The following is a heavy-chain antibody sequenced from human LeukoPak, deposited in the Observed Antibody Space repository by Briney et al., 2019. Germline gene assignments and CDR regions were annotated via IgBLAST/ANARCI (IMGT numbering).Heavy chain of an antibody. V-gene: IGHV3-7*01. Sequence: TGGSLRLSCGASGFTFSNHWMTWVRQAPGKGLEWVAQIKPDGTERYYVDSLEGRFTISRDNAKNSLFLQTNSLRAEDTAVYYCARSYVKTFDYWGQGTLVTVSS. J-gene: IGHJ4*02. CDR1: GFTFSNHW. CDR2: IKPDGTER. D-gene: IGHD3-10*02. CDR3: ARSYVKTFDY.